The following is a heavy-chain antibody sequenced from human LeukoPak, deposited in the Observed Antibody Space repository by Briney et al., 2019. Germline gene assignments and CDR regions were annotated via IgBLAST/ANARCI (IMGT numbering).Heavy chain of an antibody. J-gene: IGHJ4*02. V-gene: IGHV3-7*04. CDR2: IKQDGSDE. Sequence: GGSLRLSCEASGFTFSNYWMTWVRQAPGKGLEWVANIKQDGSDENYVDSVKGRFTIFRDNGKNSLYLQMNSLRAEDTAVYYCARGGSDSDYWGQGTLVTVSS. CDR1: GFTFSNYW. CDR3: ARGGSDSDY. D-gene: IGHD6-6*01.